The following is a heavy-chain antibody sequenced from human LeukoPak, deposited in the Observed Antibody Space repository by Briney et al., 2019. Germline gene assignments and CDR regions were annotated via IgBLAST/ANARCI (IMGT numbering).Heavy chain of an antibody. D-gene: IGHD3-16*01. J-gene: IGHJ4*02. CDR3: VRWGTALGYYFDY. CDR2: ISSSSSYI. V-gene: IGHV3-21*04. CDR1: GFTFSSYS. Sequence: GGSLRLSCAASGFTFSSYSMNWVRQAPGKGLEWVSSISSSSSYIYYADSVKGRFTISRDNAKNSLYLQMNSLRAEDTALYYCVRWGTALGYYFDYWGQGTLVTVSS.